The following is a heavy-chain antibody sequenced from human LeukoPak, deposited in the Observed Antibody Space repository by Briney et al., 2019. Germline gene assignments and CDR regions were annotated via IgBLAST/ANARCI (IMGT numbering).Heavy chain of an antibody. CDR1: GFSFRSFW. J-gene: IGHJ4*02. CDR2: IDEDGNEK. V-gene: IGHV3-7*01. CDR3: ASGGDIDC. D-gene: IGHD3-16*01. Sequence: PGGSLRLSCAGSGFSFRSFWMSWVRQAPGKGLEWVANIDEDGNEKNYVDFVKGRFTISRENAKKSLYLQMNSLRVEDTAVYYCASGGDIDCCGQGTLVTASS.